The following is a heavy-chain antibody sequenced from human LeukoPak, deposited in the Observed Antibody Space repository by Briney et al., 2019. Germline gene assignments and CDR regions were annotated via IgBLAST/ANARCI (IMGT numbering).Heavy chain of an antibody. Sequence: GGSLRLSCAASGFAFSSYAMSWLRRAPGRGLEWVSTIHDDGGTSYYADSVKGRFTISRDNSRNTLNLQMNRLRAEDTALYYCARDWRSQGKDTSGSYYAPLDYWGQGTQVTVSS. V-gene: IGHV3-23*01. J-gene: IGHJ4*02. CDR3: ARDWRSQGKDTSGSYYAPLDY. CDR2: IHDDGGTS. D-gene: IGHD3-10*01. CDR1: GFAFSSYA.